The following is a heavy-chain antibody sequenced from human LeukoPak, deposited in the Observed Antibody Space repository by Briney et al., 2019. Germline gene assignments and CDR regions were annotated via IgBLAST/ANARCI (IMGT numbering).Heavy chain of an antibody. V-gene: IGHV1-8*01. CDR3: ARGVRAARTYYNYMDV. Sequence: GASVKVSCKASGYTFTSYDINWVRQATGQGLEWMGWMNPNSGNTGYAQKFQGRVTITRNTSISTAYMELSSLRSEDTAVYYCARGVRAARTYYNYMDVWGKGTTVTVSS. CDR2: MNPNSGNT. CDR1: GYTFTSYD. J-gene: IGHJ6*03. D-gene: IGHD6-6*01.